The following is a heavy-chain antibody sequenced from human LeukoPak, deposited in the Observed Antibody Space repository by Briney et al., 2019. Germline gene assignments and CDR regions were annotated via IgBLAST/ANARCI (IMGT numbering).Heavy chain of an antibody. Sequence: SQTLSLTCTVSGGSISSGSYYWRWLRQPAGKGLEGLGRIYTSGSTNYNPSLTSRVTISVDTSKNQFSLKLSSVTAADTDVYYCATGSSWYVDYWGQGTLVTVSS. CDR3: ATGSSWYVDY. J-gene: IGHJ4*02. D-gene: IGHD6-13*01. V-gene: IGHV4-61*02. CDR2: IYTSGST. CDR1: GGSISSGSYY.